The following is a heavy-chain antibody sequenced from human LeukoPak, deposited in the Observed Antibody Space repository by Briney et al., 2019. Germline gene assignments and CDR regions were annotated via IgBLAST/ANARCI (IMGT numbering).Heavy chain of an antibody. V-gene: IGHV3-11*04. CDR3: ARTGVRFLEWLHYYMDV. Sequence: GGSLRLSCAASGFTFSDYYMSWIRQAPGKGLEWVSYISSRGSTIYYADSVKGRFTISRDNAKNSLYLQMNSLRAEDTAVYYCARTGVRFLEWLHYYMDVWGKGTTVTVSS. J-gene: IGHJ6*03. CDR1: GFTFSDYY. D-gene: IGHD3-3*01. CDR2: ISSRGSTI.